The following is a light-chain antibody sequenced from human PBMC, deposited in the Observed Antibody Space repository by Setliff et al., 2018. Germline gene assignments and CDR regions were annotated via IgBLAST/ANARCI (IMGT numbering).Light chain of an antibody. CDR2: DVS. CDR1: SSDVGRYNY. J-gene: IGLJ1*01. V-gene: IGLV2-11*01. CDR3: CSFTGHSYD. Sequence: QSALTQPRSVSGSPGQSVTISCSGTSSDVGRYNYVSWYQQHPGKAPKLMIYDVSRRPSGVPDRFSGSKSGNTASLTISGLQVKDEADYYCCSFTGHSYDFGTGTKVTVL.